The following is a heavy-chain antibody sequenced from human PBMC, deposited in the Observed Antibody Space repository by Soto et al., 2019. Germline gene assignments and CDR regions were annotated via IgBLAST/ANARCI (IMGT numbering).Heavy chain of an antibody. CDR1: GYTFTSYG. D-gene: IGHD1-1*01. J-gene: IGHJ4*02. V-gene: IGHV1-18*01. CDR2: ISAHNGNT. CDR3: ARGRYGDY. Sequence: QVHLVPSGAEVKKPGASVTVSCKASGYTFTSYGITWVRQAPGQGLEWMGWISAHNGNTDYAQKLQGRVIVTRDTSTSTAYMELRSLISDDTAVYYCARGRYGDYWGQGALVTVSS.